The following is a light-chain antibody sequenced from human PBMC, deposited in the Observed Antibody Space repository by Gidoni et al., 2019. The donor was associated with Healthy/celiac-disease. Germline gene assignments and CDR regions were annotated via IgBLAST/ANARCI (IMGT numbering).Light chain of an antibody. V-gene: IGLV1-44*01. Sequence: QSVLTQPPSASGTPGQRVTTSCSGSSPNIGSNTVNWYQQLPGPAPKLLIYSNNQRPSGVPDRFSGSKSGTSASLAISGLQSEDEADYYCAAWDDSLNGHVVFGGGTKLTVL. J-gene: IGLJ2*01. CDR2: SNN. CDR1: SPNIGSNT. CDR3: AAWDDSLNGHVV.